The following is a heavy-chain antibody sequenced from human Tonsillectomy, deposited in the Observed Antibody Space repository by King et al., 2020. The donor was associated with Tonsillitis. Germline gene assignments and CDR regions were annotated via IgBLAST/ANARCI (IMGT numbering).Heavy chain of an antibody. Sequence: QLVQSGGVVVQPGGSLRLSCAASGFTFDDYGMHWVRQAPGKGLEWVSHISWDGGVAYYSDSVKGRFTVSRENTKNVLYLQMNSLRAEDTAFYYCAKEAETVRVVIVTGFYYYGMDVWGHGTTVTVSS. D-gene: IGHD3-3*01. CDR2: ISWDGGVA. J-gene: IGHJ6*02. CDR3: AKEAETVRVVIVTGFYYYGMDV. CDR1: GFTFDDYG. V-gene: IGHV3-43D*03.